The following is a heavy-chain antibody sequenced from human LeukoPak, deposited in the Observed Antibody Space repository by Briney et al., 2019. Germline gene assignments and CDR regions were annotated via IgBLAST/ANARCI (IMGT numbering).Heavy chain of an antibody. Sequence: ASVKVSCKASGYTFTSYAMNWVRQAPGQGLEWIGWINTNTGNPTYAQGFTGRFVFSLDTSVSTAYLQISSLKAEDTAVYYCARDLWIQLWLHGMDVWGQGTTVTVSS. V-gene: IGHV7-4-1*02. CDR2: INTNTGNP. J-gene: IGHJ6*02. CDR1: GYTFTSYA. CDR3: ARDLWIQLWLHGMDV. D-gene: IGHD5-18*01.